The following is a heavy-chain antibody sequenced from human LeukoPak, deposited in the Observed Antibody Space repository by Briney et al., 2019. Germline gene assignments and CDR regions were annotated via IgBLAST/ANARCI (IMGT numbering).Heavy chain of an antibody. CDR1: GFTFSSYA. D-gene: IGHD5-18*01. CDR3: AREGSGIQPHFDY. CDR2: ISYDGSNK. J-gene: IGHJ4*02. Sequence: GGSLRLSCAASGFTFSSYAMHWVRQAPGKGLEWVAVISYDGSNKYYADSVKGRFTISRDNSKNTLYLQMNSLRAEDTAVYYCAREGSGIQPHFDYWGQGTLVTVSS. V-gene: IGHV3-30*04.